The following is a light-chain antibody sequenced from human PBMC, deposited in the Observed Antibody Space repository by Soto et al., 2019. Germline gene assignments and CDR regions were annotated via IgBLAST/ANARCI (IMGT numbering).Light chain of an antibody. V-gene: IGLV3-21*04. CDR3: QVWDITTDHYV. CDR2: YDS. CDR1: NIGSKR. J-gene: IGLJ1*01. Sequence: SFELTQPPSVSVAPEKTARLTCGGGNIGSKRVHWYRQKPGQAPVLVIYYDSDRPSGIPERFSGSNSGNTATLTINRVEAGDEADYYCQVWDITTDHYVFGTGTKLTVL.